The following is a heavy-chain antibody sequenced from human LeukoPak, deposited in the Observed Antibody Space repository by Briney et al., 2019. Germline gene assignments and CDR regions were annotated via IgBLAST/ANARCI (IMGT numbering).Heavy chain of an antibody. Sequence: PGGSLRLSCSASGFTFSTYAMHWVRQAPGKGQEYVSSVSSNVYSTHYADSVKGRFAISRDNSKNTLYLQMSSLRTEDTAVYYCVKDSKSSGWYVPPNFDYWGQGTLVTVSS. CDR3: VKDSKSSGWYVPPNFDY. CDR1: GFTFSTYA. J-gene: IGHJ4*02. CDR2: VSSNVYST. V-gene: IGHV3-64D*09. D-gene: IGHD6-19*01.